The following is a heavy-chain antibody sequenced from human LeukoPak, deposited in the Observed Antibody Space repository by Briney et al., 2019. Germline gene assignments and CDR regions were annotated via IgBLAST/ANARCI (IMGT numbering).Heavy chain of an antibody. CDR3: ARLPQDYYYHGMDV. J-gene: IGHJ6*02. CDR2: IYPGDSDT. CDR1: GYDFATYW. Sequence: ESLKISCQGSGYDFATYWLGWVRQMPGKGLEWMGRIYPGDSDTKYSPSFQGQVTISADKSIGSAYLQWSSLKSSDTAMYYCARLPQDYYYHGMDVWAKGPRSASP. V-gene: IGHV5-51*01.